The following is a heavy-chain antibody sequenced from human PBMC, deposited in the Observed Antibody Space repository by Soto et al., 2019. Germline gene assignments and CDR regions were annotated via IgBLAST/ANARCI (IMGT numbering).Heavy chain of an antibody. CDR2: IYYSGST. Sequence: SETLSLTCTVSGGSISSYYWSWIRQPPGKGLEWIGYIYYSGSTNYNPSLKSRVTISVDTSKNQFSLKLSSVTAADTAVYYCARELEQPRYWFDPWGQGTRVTVSS. J-gene: IGHJ5*02. CDR3: ARELEQPRYWFDP. V-gene: IGHV4-59*01. CDR1: GGSISSYY. D-gene: IGHD1-1*01.